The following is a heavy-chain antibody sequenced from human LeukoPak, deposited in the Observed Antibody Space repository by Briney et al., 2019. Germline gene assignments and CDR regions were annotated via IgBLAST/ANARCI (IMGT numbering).Heavy chain of an antibody. CDR1: GFTFDDYA. V-gene: IGHV3-9*01. CDR3: AKDHRRFGGTNWFDP. D-gene: IGHD3-10*01. J-gene: IGHJ5*02. CDR2: ISRNSGSI. Sequence: QPGGSLRLSCAASGFTFDDYAMHWVRQAPGKGLEWVSGISRNSGSIGYADSVKGRFTISRDNAKNSLYLQMNSLRAEDTALYYCAKDHRRFGGTNWFDPWGQGTLVTVSS.